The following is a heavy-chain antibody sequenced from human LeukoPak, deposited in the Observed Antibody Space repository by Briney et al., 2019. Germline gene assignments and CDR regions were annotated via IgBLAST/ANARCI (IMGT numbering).Heavy chain of an antibody. CDR2: IYYSGST. D-gene: IGHD4-11*01. J-gene: IGHJ4*02. Sequence: PSETLSLTCTVSGGSISSGGHYWSWIRQHPGKGLEWIGYIYYSGSTYYNPSLKSRVTISVDTSKNQFSLKLSSVTAADTAVYYCARRTVTTCLDYWGQGTLVTVSS. CDR1: GGSISSGGHY. V-gene: IGHV4-31*03. CDR3: ARRTVTTCLDY.